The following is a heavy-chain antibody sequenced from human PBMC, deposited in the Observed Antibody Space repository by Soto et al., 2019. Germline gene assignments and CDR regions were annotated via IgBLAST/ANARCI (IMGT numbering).Heavy chain of an antibody. J-gene: IGHJ4*02. V-gene: IGHV3-30-3*01. CDR2: ISYDGSNK. Sequence: PGGSLRLSCAASGFTFSSYAMHWVRQAPGKGLEWVAVISYDGSNKYYAASVKGRFTTSRDESKNSVYLQMNSLKTEDTAVYYCVRATYFSDSSGYTRCLDYWGQGTLVTVSS. CDR1: GFTFSSYA. D-gene: IGHD3-22*01. CDR3: VRATYFSDSSGYTRCLDY.